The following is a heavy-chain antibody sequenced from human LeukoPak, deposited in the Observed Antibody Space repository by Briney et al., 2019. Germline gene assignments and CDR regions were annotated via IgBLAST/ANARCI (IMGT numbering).Heavy chain of an antibody. CDR1: GFTFSDYG. D-gene: IGHD5-18*01. Sequence: GGSLRLSCAASGFTFSDYGMLWVRQAPGGGLEWVALISHDGSNKYYPDSVKGRFTISRDNSRNTLYLQMNSLRAGDTALYFCARDRTARVRSRPHYWGQGTLVTVSS. V-gene: IGHV3-30*03. CDR2: ISHDGSNK. J-gene: IGHJ4*02. CDR3: ARDRTARVRSRPHY.